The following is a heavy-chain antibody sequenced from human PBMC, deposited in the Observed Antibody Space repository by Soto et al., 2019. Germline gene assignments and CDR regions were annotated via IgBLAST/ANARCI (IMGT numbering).Heavy chain of an antibody. J-gene: IGHJ4*02. D-gene: IGHD2-21*02. CDR3: ATIPTYCGGDCYFDS. CDR2: IIPIFGTA. V-gene: IGHV1-69*01. CDR1: GGTFSSYA. Sequence: QVQLVQSGAEVKKPGSSVKVSCKASGGTFSSYAISWVRQAPGQGLEWMGGIIPIFGTANYAQKFQGRVTIPGAESRSTAYMELSSLRSEDTAVYYCATIPTYCGGDCYFDSGGQGTLVTVSS.